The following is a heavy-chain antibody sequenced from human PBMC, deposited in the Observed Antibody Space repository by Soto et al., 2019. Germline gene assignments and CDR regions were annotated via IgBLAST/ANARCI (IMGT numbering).Heavy chain of an antibody. CDR3: ARDSGGIAVAVPWWYFDL. Sequence: VGSLRLSCAASGFTFSSYGMHWVRQAPGKGLEWVAVIWYDGSNKYYADSVKGRFTISRDNSKNTLYLQMNSLRAEDTAVYYCARDSGGIAVAVPWWYFDLWGRGTLVTVSS. D-gene: IGHD6-19*01. V-gene: IGHV3-33*01. CDR1: GFTFSSYG. J-gene: IGHJ2*01. CDR2: IWYDGSNK.